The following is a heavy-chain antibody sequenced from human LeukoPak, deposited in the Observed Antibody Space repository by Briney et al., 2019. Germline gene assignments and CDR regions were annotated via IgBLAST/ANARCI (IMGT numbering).Heavy chain of an antibody. D-gene: IGHD3-22*01. CDR2: INPNSGGT. Sequence: ASVKVSCKASGYTFTGYYMHWVRQAPGQGLEWMGWINPNSGGTNYAQKLQGRVTMTTDTSTSTAYMELRSLRSDDTAVYYCARTQYYYDSSGYYYVYFDYWGQGTLVTVSS. V-gene: IGHV1-2*02. CDR3: ARTQYYYDSSGYYYVYFDY. J-gene: IGHJ4*02. CDR1: GYTFTGYY.